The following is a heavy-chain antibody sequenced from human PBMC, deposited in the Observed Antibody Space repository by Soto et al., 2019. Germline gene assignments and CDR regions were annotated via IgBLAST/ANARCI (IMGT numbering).Heavy chain of an antibody. Sequence: PGESLKISCKGSGYSFTSYWISWVRQMPGKGLEWMGRIDPSDSYTNYSPSFQGHVTISADKSISTAYLQWSSLKASDTAMYYCASSPPGIDDYWGQGTLVTVSS. V-gene: IGHV5-10-1*01. J-gene: IGHJ4*02. CDR1: GYSFTSYW. CDR2: IDPSDSYT. CDR3: ASSPPGIDDY. D-gene: IGHD6-13*01.